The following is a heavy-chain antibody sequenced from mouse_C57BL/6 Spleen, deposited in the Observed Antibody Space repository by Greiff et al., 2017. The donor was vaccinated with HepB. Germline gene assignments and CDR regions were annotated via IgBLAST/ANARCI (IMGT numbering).Heavy chain of an antibody. CDR1: GFTFSSYA. J-gene: IGHJ4*01. Sequence: EVMLVESGGGLVKPGGSLKLSCAASGFTFSSYAMSWVRQTPEKRLEWVATISDGGSYTYYPDNVKGRFTISRDNAKNNLYLQMSHLKSEDTAMYYCARGWLRESYYAMDYWGQGTSVTVSS. CDR2: ISDGGSYT. D-gene: IGHD1-1*02. V-gene: IGHV5-4*03. CDR3: ARGWLRESYYAMDY.